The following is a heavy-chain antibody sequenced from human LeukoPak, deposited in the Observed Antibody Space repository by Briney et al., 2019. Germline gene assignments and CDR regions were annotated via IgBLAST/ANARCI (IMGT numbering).Heavy chain of an antibody. CDR2: VDQTGSP. V-gene: IGHV4-39*07. Sequence: SETLSLTCSVSGGSLRSDRHNWAWVRQSADKGLEHIGSVDQTGSPYYNPPLKSRVTISVDTSNKQFSLNPTSVTAADTAVYYCARDLGGYPFFMDVWGKGITVTVSS. J-gene: IGHJ6*03. CDR3: ARDLGGYPFFMDV. CDR1: GGSLRSDRHN. D-gene: IGHD2-15*01.